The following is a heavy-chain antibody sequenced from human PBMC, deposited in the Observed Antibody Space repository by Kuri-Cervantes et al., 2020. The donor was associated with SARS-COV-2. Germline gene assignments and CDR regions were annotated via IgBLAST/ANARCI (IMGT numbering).Heavy chain of an antibody. CDR1: GDTFTSYA. CDR3: ARDFLRGNSGYDRAFPYYGLDV. CDR2: IIPIPGIA. V-gene: IGHV1-69*04. Sequence: SVKVSCKASGDTFTSYAINWVRQAPGQGLEWMGKIIPIPGIADYAQKFQGRVTITADKSTNTAYMEMSRLTSEDTAVYYCARDFLRGNSGYDRAFPYYGLDVWGQGTTVTVSS. D-gene: IGHD5-12*01. J-gene: IGHJ6*02.